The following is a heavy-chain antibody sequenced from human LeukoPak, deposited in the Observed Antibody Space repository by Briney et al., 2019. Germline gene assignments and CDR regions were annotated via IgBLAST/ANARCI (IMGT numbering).Heavy chain of an antibody. D-gene: IGHD2-2*01. CDR3: AKDADQLLSGYYFDY. J-gene: IGHJ4*02. V-gene: IGHV3-30*18. Sequence: GGSLRLSCAASGFNFSSYGMHWVRQAPGKGLEWVAGISYDGSNKYYADSVKGRFTISRDNSKNTLYLQMNSLRAEDTAVYYSAKDADQLLSGYYFDYWGQGTLVTVSS. CDR2: ISYDGSNK. CDR1: GFNFSSYG.